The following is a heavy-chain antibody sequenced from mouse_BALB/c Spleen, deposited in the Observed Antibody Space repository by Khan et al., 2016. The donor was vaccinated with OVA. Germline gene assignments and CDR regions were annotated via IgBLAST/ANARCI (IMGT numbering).Heavy chain of an antibody. CDR1: GYTFTSYW. Sequence: VQLQESGAELAKPGASVKMSCKASGYTFTSYWMHWVKQRPGQGLEWIGYINPSTGYTEYNQKFEDKATLNADNSSSTAYMQLSSLTSEDAAVYDCAPAYYGNYYRVFDVWGAGTTVTVSS. V-gene: IGHV1-7*01. CDR3: APAYYGNYYRVFDV. CDR2: INPSTGYT. J-gene: IGHJ1*01. D-gene: IGHD2-10*01.